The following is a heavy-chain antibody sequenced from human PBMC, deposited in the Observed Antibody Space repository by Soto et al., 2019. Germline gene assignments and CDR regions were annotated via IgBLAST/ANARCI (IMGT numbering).Heavy chain of an antibody. CDR2: IYPGDSDT. J-gene: IGHJ4*02. CDR1: GYIFTNYW. V-gene: IGHV5-51*01. D-gene: IGHD1-1*01. CDR3: ASLSRLEPRGAFDY. Sequence: PGESLKISCKGSGYIFTNYWIGWVRQMPGKGLEWMGIIYPGDSDTKYSPSFQGQVTISADKSINTAYLQWSSLKASDTAMYYCASLSRLEPRGAFDYWGQGTLVTVSS.